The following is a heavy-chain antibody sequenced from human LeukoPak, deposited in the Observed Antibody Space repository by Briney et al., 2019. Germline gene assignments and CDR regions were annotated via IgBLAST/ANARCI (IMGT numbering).Heavy chain of an antibody. CDR2: KSGAGRD. CDR1: GVSIRTYY. V-gene: IGHV4-4*08. J-gene: IGHJ4*02. D-gene: IGHD2-2*01. Sequence: SETLSLTCTVSGVSIRTYYWSWLRQPPGKGLEWIGYKSGAGRDLYNPSLKSRVTISVDTPNNHFSLKLNSVTAADTAVYYCARRMGEYCSSTSCSYYFDYWGQGTLVTVSS. CDR3: ARRMGEYCSSTSCSYYFDY.